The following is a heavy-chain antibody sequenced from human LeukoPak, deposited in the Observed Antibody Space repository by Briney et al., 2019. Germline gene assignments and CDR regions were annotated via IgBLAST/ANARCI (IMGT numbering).Heavy chain of an antibody. CDR3: ARTGENPPAATLYGMDV. V-gene: IGHV1-18*01. CDR1: GYTFTSYG. D-gene: IGHD2-15*01. CDR2: ISAYNGNT. J-gene: IGHJ6*02. Sequence: ASVKVSCKASGYTFTSYGISWVRQAPGQGLEWMGWISAYNGNTNYAQKLQGRVTMTTDTSTSTAYMELRSLRSDDTAVYYCARTGENPPAATLYGMDVWGQGTTVTVSS.